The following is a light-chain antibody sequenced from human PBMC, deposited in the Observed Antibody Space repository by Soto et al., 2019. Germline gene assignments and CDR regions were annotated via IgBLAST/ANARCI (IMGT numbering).Light chain of an antibody. CDR1: SSDIGGYDY. V-gene: IGLV2-14*01. J-gene: IGLJ1*01. CDR3: NSYTTSSSLYV. Sequence: SVLTQPASVSWSPGQSITISCTGTSSDIGGYDYVSWYQQYPGKAPKLMIYDVSNRPSGVSDRFSGSKSANTASLTISGLQAEDEADYYSNSYTTSSSLYVFGTGTKVTVL. CDR2: DVS.